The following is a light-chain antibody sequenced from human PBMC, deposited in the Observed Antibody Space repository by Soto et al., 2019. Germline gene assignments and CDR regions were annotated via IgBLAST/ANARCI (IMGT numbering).Light chain of an antibody. V-gene: IGKV1-33*01. CDR1: QDIKNY. Sequence: DIQMIQSPSSLSASVGDRVTITCQASQDIKNYLNWYQQKPGKAPKLLICDVSNLETGVPSRFSGSGSGTHFSLTSSSLQPEDVATYYCQHYDHLPPLTFGGGTRVQLK. CDR3: QHYDHLPPLT. J-gene: IGKJ4*01. CDR2: DVS.